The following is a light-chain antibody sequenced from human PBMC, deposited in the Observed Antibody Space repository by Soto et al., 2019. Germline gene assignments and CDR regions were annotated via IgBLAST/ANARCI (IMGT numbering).Light chain of an antibody. Sequence: QSALTQPASVSGSPGQSITISCTGTSSDVGGYNYVSWYQQHPGKAPKLMIYDVSNRPSGVSNRFSGSNSGNTAPLTISGLQAEDEAVYYCSSYTSSSTWVFGGGTQLTVL. CDR3: SSYTSSSTWV. CDR1: SSDVGGYNY. J-gene: IGLJ3*02. CDR2: DVS. V-gene: IGLV2-14*01.